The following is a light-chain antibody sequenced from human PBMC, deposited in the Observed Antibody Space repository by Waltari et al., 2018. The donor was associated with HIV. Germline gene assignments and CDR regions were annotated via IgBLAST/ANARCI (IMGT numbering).Light chain of an antibody. CDR1: SSDVGAYNL. V-gene: IGLV2-23*02. Sequence: QSALTQPASVSGSPGQSITISCTGTSSDVGAYNLVSWYQQHPGKAPKLMIFELTKRPSGISARFSGSRSGNTASLTISGLQAEDEGDYYCCSYTGTGVVFGGGTKLTVL. CDR3: CSYTGTGVV. J-gene: IGLJ2*01. CDR2: ELT.